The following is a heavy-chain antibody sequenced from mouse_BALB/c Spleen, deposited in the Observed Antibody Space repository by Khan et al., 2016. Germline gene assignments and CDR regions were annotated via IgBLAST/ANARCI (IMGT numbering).Heavy chain of an antibody. CDR1: GFNIKDTY. CDR3: ARSTRITAHYAMDY. CDR2: IDPASGNT. D-gene: IGHD2-4*01. Sequence: VQLQQSGAEPVKPGASVTLSCTATGFNIKDTYMYWVKQRPEQGLEWIGRIDPASGNTKFDPKFQDKATITADISSNTAYLLLTSLTSEDTAVYYCARSTRITAHYAMDYWGQGTSVTVSS. V-gene: IGHV14-3*02. J-gene: IGHJ4*01.